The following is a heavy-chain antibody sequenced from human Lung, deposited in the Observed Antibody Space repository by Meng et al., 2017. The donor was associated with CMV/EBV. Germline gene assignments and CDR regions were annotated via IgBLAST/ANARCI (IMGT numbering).Heavy chain of an antibody. D-gene: IGHD3-22*01. J-gene: IGHJ4*02. CDR3: ARDYKYDTSPFDY. CDR1: GGSISSSDYY. Sequence: SXTXSLXCTVSGGSISSSDYYWAWLRQTPGKGLEDFGSIHYDGTTYYNPSLKSRVTMSLDASKNQFSLRLSSVTAADTAVYYCARDYKYDTSPFDYWGQGTLVTVSS. V-gene: IGHV4-39*07. CDR2: IHYDGTT.